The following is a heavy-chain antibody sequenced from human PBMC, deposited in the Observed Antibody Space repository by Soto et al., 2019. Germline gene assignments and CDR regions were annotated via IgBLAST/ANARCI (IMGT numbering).Heavy chain of an antibody. J-gene: IGHJ6*02. D-gene: IGHD5-12*01. V-gene: IGHV1-24*01. CDR3: ATVLFLSKGYGRSGYYYGMDV. Sequence: ASVKVSCKVSGYTLTELSMHWVRQAPGKGLEWVGGFDPEDGETIYAQKFQGRVTMTEDTSTDTAYMELSSLRSEDTAVYYCATVLFLSKGYGRSGYYYGMDVWGQGTTVTVSS. CDR2: FDPEDGET. CDR1: GYTLTELS.